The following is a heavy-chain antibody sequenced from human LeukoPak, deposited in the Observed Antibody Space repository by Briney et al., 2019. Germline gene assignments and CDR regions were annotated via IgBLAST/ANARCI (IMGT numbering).Heavy chain of an antibody. J-gene: IGHJ4*02. V-gene: IGHV3-33*08. Sequence: PGGSLRLSCAASGFTFSSYGMHWVRQAPGKGLEWVAVIWYDGSNKYYADSVKGRFTISRDNSKNTLYLQMNSLRAEDTAVCYCARGDRLLWFGEVSQPTQDYWGQGTLVTVSS. D-gene: IGHD3-10*01. CDR1: GFTFSSYG. CDR2: IWYDGSNK. CDR3: ARGDRLLWFGEVSQPTQDY.